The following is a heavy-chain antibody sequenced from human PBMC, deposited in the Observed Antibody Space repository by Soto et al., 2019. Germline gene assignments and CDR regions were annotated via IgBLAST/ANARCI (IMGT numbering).Heavy chain of an antibody. D-gene: IGHD1-26*01. CDR2: INVHNGNT. CDR1: GYTFTNYG. V-gene: IGHV1-18*04. Sequence: QVQLVQSGAEVKKPGASVKVSCKASGYTFTNYGISWVRQAPGQGLEWMGWINVHNGNTNYLQNLQGRVTMTTETSTTRVYRELRSRGSGDRAVECCARMEWELGGGGVDYGGQGTGVTGSP. J-gene: IGHJ4*02. CDR3: ARMEWELGGGGVDY.